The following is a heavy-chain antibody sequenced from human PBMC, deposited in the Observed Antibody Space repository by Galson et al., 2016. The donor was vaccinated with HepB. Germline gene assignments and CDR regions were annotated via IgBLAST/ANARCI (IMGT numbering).Heavy chain of an antibody. CDR3: ARVEYGQEYSDH. Sequence: SVKVSCKASGGSFASYTINWVRQAPGQGLEWLGRIIPIRETTNYSQKFLGRVTISADKSTNTAYLELSSLTSEDTGVYYCARVEYGQEYSDHWGQGTHVTVSS. J-gene: IGHJ4*02. D-gene: IGHD2/OR15-2a*01. CDR2: IIPIRETT. CDR1: GGSFASYT. V-gene: IGHV1-69*08.